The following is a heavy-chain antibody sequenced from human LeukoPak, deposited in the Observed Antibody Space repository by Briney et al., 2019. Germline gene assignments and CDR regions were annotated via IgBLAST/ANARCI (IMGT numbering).Heavy chain of an antibody. Sequence: ASVKVSCKASGYTFTGHYMHWVRQAPGQGPEWMGWINPNSGGTNYAQKFQGRVTMTRDTSISTAYMELSGLRSDDTAVYYCARCSTPHWIFDAFDIWGEGTMVTVSS. CDR1: GYTFTGHY. CDR2: INPNSGGT. D-gene: IGHD1-1*01. J-gene: IGHJ3*02. CDR3: ARCSTPHWIFDAFDI. V-gene: IGHV1-2*02.